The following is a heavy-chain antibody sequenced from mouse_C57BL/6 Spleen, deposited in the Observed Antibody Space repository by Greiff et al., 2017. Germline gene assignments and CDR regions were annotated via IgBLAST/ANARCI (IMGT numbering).Heavy chain of an antibody. D-gene: IGHD2-5*01. CDR3: ARVNSKPQYFDD. CDR2: IDPSDSYT. J-gene: IGHJ1*03. V-gene: IGHV1-69*01. Sequence: QVQLQQPGAELVMPGASVKLSCKASGYTFTSYWMHWVKQRPGQGLEWIGEIDPSDSYTNYNQKFKGKSTLTVDKSSSTAYMQLSSLTAEDSAVYYCARVNSKPQYFDDWGTGTTVTVSS. CDR1: GYTFTSYW.